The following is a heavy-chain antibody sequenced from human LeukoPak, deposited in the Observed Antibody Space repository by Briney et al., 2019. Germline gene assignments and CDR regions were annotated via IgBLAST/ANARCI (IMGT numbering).Heavy chain of an antibody. CDR1: GVSISTFY. Sequence: SETLSLTSTVSGVSISTFYWSWVGQPPSNGLKWCGDMSNSGRTNSNPSLRSRVTLSPDPSTNQSSLKLTSVTAADTAIYYCARQGSGGRAFDIWGQGTMVTVPS. CDR2: MSNSGRT. V-gene: IGHV4-59*08. CDR3: ARQGSGGRAFDI. D-gene: IGHD3-16*01. J-gene: IGHJ3*02.